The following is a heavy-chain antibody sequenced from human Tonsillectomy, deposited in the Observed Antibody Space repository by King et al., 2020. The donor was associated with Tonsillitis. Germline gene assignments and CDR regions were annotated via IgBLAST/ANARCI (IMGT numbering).Heavy chain of an antibody. Sequence: VQLVESGGGLVKPGGSLRLSCAASGFTFSSYSMNWVRQAPGKGLEWVSSISGSSTYTYYADSLKGRFTISRDNAKNSLYLQMNSLRAEDTAVYYCARSHSSSWNYYYYGMDVWAKGPRSPSP. V-gene: IGHV3-21*01. D-gene: IGHD6-13*01. CDR1: GFTFSSYS. CDR2: ISGSSTYT. J-gene: IGHJ6*02. CDR3: ARSHSSSWNYYYYGMDV.